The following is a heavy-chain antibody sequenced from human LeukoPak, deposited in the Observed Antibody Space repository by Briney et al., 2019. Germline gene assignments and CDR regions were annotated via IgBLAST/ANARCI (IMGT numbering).Heavy chain of an antibody. Sequence: GGSLRLSCAASGFTFSSYGMHWVRQAPGKGLEWVAVISYDGSNKYYADSVKGRFTISRDNSKNTLYLQMNSLRAEDTAVYYCAKASLDYWGQGTLVTVSS. CDR1: GFTFSSYG. CDR3: AKASLDY. V-gene: IGHV3-30*18. CDR2: ISYDGSNK. J-gene: IGHJ4*02.